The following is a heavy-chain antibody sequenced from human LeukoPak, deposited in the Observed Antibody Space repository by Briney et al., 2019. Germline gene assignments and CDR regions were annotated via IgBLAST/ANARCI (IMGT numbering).Heavy chain of an antibody. J-gene: IGHJ5*02. CDR1: GFTFSSYA. CDR3: TRPVLLWFGELFSFDP. CDR2: IRSKANSYAT. D-gene: IGHD3-10*01. Sequence: GGSLRLSCAASGFTFSSYAMHWVRQASGKGLEWVGRIRSKANSYATAYAASVKGRFTISRDDSKNTAYLQMNSLKTEDTAVYYCTRPVLLWFGELFSFDPWGQGTLVTVSS. V-gene: IGHV3-73*01.